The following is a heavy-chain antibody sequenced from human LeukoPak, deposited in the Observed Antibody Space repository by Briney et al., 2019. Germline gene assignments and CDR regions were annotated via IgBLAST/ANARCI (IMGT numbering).Heavy chain of an antibody. D-gene: IGHD3-22*01. CDR1: GFSLSTSGVG. CDR3: AHVVRKWLLILPDY. Sequence: MKSGPTLVKPTQTLTLTCTFSGFSLSTSGVGVGWIRQPPGKALEWLALIYWNDDKRYSPSLKSRLTITKDTSKNQVVLTMTNMDPVDTATYYCAHVVRKWLLILPDYWGQGTLVTVSS. V-gene: IGHV2-5*01. J-gene: IGHJ4*02. CDR2: IYWNDDK.